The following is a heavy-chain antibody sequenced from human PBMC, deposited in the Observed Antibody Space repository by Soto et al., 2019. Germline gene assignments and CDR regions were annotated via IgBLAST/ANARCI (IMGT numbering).Heavy chain of an antibody. V-gene: IGHV1-69*06. J-gene: IGHJ5*02. CDR3: ATSLAARRKPYNWLDA. CDR1: GYIFTTYV. Sequence: SVKVSCKASGYIFTTYVITWVRQAPGQGLEWMGGIIPMFGTPTDAQKFRGRVTISADTSTSTVYMELRSLSSQDTAVYYCATSLAARRKPYNWLDAWGQGTLVNVSS. D-gene: IGHD6-6*01. CDR2: IIPMFGTP.